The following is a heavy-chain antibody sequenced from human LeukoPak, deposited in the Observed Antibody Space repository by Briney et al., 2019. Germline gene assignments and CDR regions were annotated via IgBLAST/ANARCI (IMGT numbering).Heavy chain of an antibody. CDR1: GFTFSRYG. Sequence: PGGSLTLSCAVSGFTFSRYGMKWVPQALGRRLESFSYICSSSPYIYYAGSVKGRFTISRDNGKNSLYLQMNSLRAEDTAVYYCARDKLAYWGGDCYPEAWGQGTLVTVSS. CDR3: ARDKLAYWGGDCYPEA. CDR2: ICSSSPYI. D-gene: IGHD2-21*02. J-gene: IGHJ5*02. V-gene: IGHV3-21*01.